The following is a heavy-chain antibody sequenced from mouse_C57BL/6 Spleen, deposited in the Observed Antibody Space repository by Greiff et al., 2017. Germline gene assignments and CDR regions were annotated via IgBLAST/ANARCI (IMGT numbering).Heavy chain of an antibody. V-gene: IGHV1-64*01. CDR1: GYTFTSYW. J-gene: IGHJ3*01. CDR2: IHPNSGST. Sequence: QVQLQQPGAELVKPGASVKLSCKASGYTFTSYWMHWVKQRPGQGLEWIGMIHPNSGSTNYNEKFKSKATLTVDKSSSTAYMQLSSLTSEDSAVYYCADSNYEGLVAYWGQGTLVTVAA. D-gene: IGHD2-5*01. CDR3: ADSNYEGLVAY.